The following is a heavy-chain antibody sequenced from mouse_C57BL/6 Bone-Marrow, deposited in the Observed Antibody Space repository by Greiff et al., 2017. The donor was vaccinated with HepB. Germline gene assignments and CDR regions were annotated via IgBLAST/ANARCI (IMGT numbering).Heavy chain of an antibody. CDR3: ARGDYEAMDY. V-gene: IGHV1-81*01. CDR1: GYTFTSYG. CDR2: IYPRSGNI. J-gene: IGHJ4*01. Sequence: QVQLQQSGAELARPGASVKLSCKASGYTFTSYGISWVKQRTGQGLEWIGEIYPRSGNIYYNEKFKGKATLTADKSSSTAYMELRSLTSEDSAVYFCARGDYEAMDYWGQGTSVTVSS.